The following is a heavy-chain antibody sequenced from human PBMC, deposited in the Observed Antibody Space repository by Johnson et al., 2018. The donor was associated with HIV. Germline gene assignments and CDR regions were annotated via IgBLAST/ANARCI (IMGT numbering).Heavy chain of an antibody. CDR3: ARVAAAAGRMTDAFDS. D-gene: IGHD6-13*01. CDR1: GFVFSDSH. CDR2: VSSCGSSI. J-gene: IGHJ3*02. V-gene: IGHV3-11*04. Sequence: QVQLVESGGDLVKPGGSLRLSCVASGFVFSDSHMSWIRQAPGKGLEWISYVSSCGSSIYYADSVRGRFTISRDNAKNSLFLQLNRLRAGDTGVYYCARVAAAAGRMTDAFDSWGQGTMVSVSS.